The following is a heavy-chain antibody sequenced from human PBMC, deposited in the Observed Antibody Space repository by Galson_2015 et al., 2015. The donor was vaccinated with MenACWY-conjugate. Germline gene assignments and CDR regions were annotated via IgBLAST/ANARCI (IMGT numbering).Heavy chain of an antibody. J-gene: IGHJ1*01. D-gene: IGHD3-10*01. CDR2: ISSSSSTI. Sequence: SLRLSCAASGFTSSSYSMNWVRQAPGKGLEWVSYISSSSSTIYYADSVKGRFTISRDNAKNSLYLQINSLRAEDTAVYYCARVRFGELLSDNEYFQHWGQGTLVTVSS. CDR3: ARVRFGELLSDNEYFQH. V-gene: IGHV3-48*01. CDR1: GFTSSSYS.